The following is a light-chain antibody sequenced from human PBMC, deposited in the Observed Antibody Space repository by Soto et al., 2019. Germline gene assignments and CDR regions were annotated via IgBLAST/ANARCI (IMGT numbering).Light chain of an antibody. CDR3: SSYTSSSTLWV. Sequence: QSALTQPASVSGSPGQSITISCTGTSSDVGGYNYVSWYQQHPGKAPKLMIYDVSNRPSGVSNRFSGSKSGNTASLTISGLQAEDEADYYCSSYTSSSTLWVFGTGTKLTDL. CDR2: DVS. V-gene: IGLV2-14*01. CDR1: SSDVGGYNY. J-gene: IGLJ1*01.